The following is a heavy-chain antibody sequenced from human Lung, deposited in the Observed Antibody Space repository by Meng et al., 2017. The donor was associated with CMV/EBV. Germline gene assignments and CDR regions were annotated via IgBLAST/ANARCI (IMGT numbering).Heavy chain of an antibody. CDR3: ARGTSVCDSVFFDS. D-gene: IGHD5/OR15-5a*01. V-gene: IGHV1-3*03. CDR1: GYTFTSYS. J-gene: IGHJ4*02. Sequence: ASXXVSXKAFGYTFTSYSIQWVRQAPGQRFQWMGWINGGNGKTRYSEEFQGRVILTRDTSASTVYMEVRSLTSEDMAVYYCARGTSVCDSVFFDSWGQGTQVTVSS. CDR2: INGGNGKT.